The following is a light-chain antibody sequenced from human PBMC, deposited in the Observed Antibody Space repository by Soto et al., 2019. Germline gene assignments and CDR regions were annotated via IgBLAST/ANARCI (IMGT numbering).Light chain of an antibody. CDR2: SNY. J-gene: IGLJ2*01. Sequence: QSVLTQPPSVSGAPGQRVTISCTGSSSNIGAGYDVQWYQQLPGTAPKLLISSNYNRPSGVPDRFSGSKSGTSASLAITGLQAEDEADYYCQSYDSSLSGVVFGGGTKVTVL. V-gene: IGLV1-40*01. CDR1: SSNIGAGYD. CDR3: QSYDSSLSGVV.